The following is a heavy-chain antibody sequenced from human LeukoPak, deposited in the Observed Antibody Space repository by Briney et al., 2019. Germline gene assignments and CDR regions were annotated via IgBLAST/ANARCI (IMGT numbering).Heavy chain of an antibody. D-gene: IGHD2-8*02. Sequence: PGGSLRLSCEVSGFTFTTHGTCWARQAPGKGLESLAVISYDGSKTYYADSVKGRSTISRDNPKNTVYLQLNSLTSDDTAVYYCARLPPSVFGVGTGDFDYWGQGTLVTVSS. CDR1: GFTFTTHG. CDR2: ISYDGSKT. CDR3: ARLPPSVFGVGTGDFDY. V-gene: IGHV3-30*03. J-gene: IGHJ4*02.